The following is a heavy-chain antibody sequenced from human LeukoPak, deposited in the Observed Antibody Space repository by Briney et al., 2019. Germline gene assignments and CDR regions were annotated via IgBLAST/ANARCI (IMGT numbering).Heavy chain of an antibody. CDR2: IYYSGST. J-gene: IGHJ6*02. CDR3: ARGEVIPRGYYYYGMDV. D-gene: IGHD3-10*01. CDR1: GGSISSYY. V-gene: IGHV4-59*08. Sequence: SETLSLTCTVSGGSISSYYWSWIRQPPGKGLEWIGYIYYSGSTNYNPSLKSRVTISVDTSKNQFSLKLGSVTAADTAVYYCARGEVIPRGYYYYGMDVWGQGTTVTVSS.